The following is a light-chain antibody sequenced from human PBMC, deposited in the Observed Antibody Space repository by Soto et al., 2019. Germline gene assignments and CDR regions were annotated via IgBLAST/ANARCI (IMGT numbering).Light chain of an antibody. Sequence: EIVMTQSPATLSVSPGDRATLSCRASQSVSSNLSWYQQKPGQAPRLLIYGASTRATGIPARFSGSGSGTEFTLTISSLQSEDFAVYYCQQYNNWPPWTFGQGNKVEIK. V-gene: IGKV3-15*01. CDR3: QQYNNWPPWT. J-gene: IGKJ1*01. CDR1: QSVSSN. CDR2: GAS.